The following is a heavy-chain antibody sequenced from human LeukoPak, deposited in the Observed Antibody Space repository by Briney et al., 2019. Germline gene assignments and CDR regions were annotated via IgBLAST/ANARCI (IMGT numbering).Heavy chain of an antibody. D-gene: IGHD3-3*01. V-gene: IGHV1-69*13. CDR1: GGTFSSYA. CDR3: ASLTSYDFWSDAQTVEYSQYYYYYMDV. CDR2: IIPIFGTA. Sequence: SVKVSCKASGGTFSSYAVSWVRQAPGQGLEWMGGIIPIFGTANYAQKFQGRVTITADESTSTAYMELSSLRSEDTAVYYCASLTSYDFWSDAQTVEYSQYYYYYMDVWGKGTTVTVSS. J-gene: IGHJ6*03.